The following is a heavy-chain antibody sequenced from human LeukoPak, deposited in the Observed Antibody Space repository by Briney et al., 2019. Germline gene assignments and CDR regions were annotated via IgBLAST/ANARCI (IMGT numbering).Heavy chain of an antibody. Sequence: PGGSLRLSCAASGFTFDDYAMHWLRQAPGKGLEWVSGISWNSGSIGYADSVKGRFTISRDNAKNSLYLQMNSLRAEDTALYYCAKGEQWLPHYGMDVWGQGTTVTVSS. J-gene: IGHJ6*02. D-gene: IGHD6-19*01. V-gene: IGHV3-9*01. CDR3: AKGEQWLPHYGMDV. CDR1: GFTFDDYA. CDR2: ISWNSGSI.